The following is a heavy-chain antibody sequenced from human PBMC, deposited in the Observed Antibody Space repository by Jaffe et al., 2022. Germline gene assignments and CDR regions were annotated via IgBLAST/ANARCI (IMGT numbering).Heavy chain of an antibody. J-gene: IGHJ6*03. CDR2: ISSSGSTI. V-gene: IGHV3-48*03. CDR1: GFTFSSYE. Sequence: EVQLVESGGGLVQPGGSLRLSCAASGFTFSSYEMNWVRQAPGKGLEWVSYISSSGSTIYYADSVKGRFTISRDNAKNSLYLQMNSLRAEDTAVYYCARGSYYYGSGSYYSPSYYYYMDVWGKGTTVTVSS. D-gene: IGHD3-10*01. CDR3: ARGSYYYGSGSYYSPSYYYYMDV.